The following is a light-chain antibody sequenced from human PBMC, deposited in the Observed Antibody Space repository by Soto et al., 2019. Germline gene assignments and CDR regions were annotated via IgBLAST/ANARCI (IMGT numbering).Light chain of an antibody. CDR1: QSVSSSY. J-gene: IGKJ2*01. V-gene: IGKV3-20*01. Sequence: EIGLTQSPGTLSLSPGERATLSCRASQSVSSSYLAWYQQKPGQAPRPLIYGASSRATGIPDRFSGSGSGTDFTLTISRLEPEDFAVYYCQQYGSSPPLYTFGQGTKLEIK. CDR2: GAS. CDR3: QQYGSSPPLYT.